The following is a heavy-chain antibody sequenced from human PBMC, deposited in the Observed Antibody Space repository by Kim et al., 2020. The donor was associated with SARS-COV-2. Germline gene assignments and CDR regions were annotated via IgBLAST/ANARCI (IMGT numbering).Heavy chain of an antibody. D-gene: IGHD5-12*01. V-gene: IGHV3-21*01. CDR1: GFTFSSYS. Sequence: GGSLRLSCAASGFTFSSYSMNWVRQAPGKGLEWVSSISSSSSYIYYADSVKGRFTISRDNAKNSLYLQMNSLRAEDTAVYYCARDPEEYIRSYSGYEYWGQGTLVTVSS. J-gene: IGHJ4*02. CDR2: ISSSSSYI. CDR3: ARDPEEYIRSYSGYEY.